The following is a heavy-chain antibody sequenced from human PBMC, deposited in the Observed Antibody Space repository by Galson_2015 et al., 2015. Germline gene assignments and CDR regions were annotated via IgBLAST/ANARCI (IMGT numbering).Heavy chain of an antibody. J-gene: IGHJ5*02. CDR2: IIPVFGTA. CDR3: ARNPCSSTSCYRNWFDP. D-gene: IGHD2-2*02. V-gene: IGHV1-69*13. CDR1: GGTFSSYA. Sequence: SVKVSCKASGGTFSSYAISWVRQAPGQGLEWMGGIIPVFGTANYAQKFQGRVTITADESTSTDYMELSSLRSEDTAVYYCARNPCSSTSCYRNWFDPWGQGTLVTVSS.